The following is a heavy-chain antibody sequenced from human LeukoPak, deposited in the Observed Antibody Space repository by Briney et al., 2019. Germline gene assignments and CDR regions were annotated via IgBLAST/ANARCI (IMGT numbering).Heavy chain of an antibody. J-gene: IGHJ4*02. D-gene: IGHD3-9*01. CDR3: AKPHSPYDILTGYLYYFDY. V-gene: IGHV3-30*18. CDR1: GFTFSSYG. CDR2: ISYDGSNK. Sequence: RSLRLSCAASGFTFSSYGMHWVRQAPGKGLEWVAVISYDGSNKYYADSVKGRFTISRDNSKNTLYLQMNSLRAEDTAVYYCAKPHSPYDILTGYLYYFDYWGQGTLVTVSS.